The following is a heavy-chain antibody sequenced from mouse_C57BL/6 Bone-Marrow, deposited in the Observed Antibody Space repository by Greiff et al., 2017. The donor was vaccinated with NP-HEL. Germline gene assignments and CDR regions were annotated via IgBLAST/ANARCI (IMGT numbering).Heavy chain of an antibody. CDR3: ARSERPIGYDGYFDV. CDR2: IYPGSGST. D-gene: IGHD2-2*01. J-gene: IGHJ1*03. CDR1: GYTFTSYW. Sequence: QVQLQQPGAELVKPGASVKMSCKASGYTFTSYWIPWVKQRPGQGLEWIGDIYPGSGSTNYNEKFKSKATLTEDTSSSTAYMQLSSLTSEDSAVDYCARSERPIGYDGYFDVWGTGTTVTVSS. V-gene: IGHV1-55*01.